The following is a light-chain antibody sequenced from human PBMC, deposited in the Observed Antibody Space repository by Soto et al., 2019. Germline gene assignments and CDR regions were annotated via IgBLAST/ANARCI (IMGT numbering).Light chain of an antibody. CDR2: WAS. CDR3: QQYYSTPWT. J-gene: IGKJ1*01. Sequence: DIVMTQSPDSLAVSLGERATINCKSSQSVLYSSKNKNYLAWYQQKPGQPPKLLIHWASTRESGVPDRLSGSGSGTDFSLTISSLQAEDVAVYYCQQYYSTPWTFGQGTKVEIK. CDR1: QSVLYSSKNKNY. V-gene: IGKV4-1*01.